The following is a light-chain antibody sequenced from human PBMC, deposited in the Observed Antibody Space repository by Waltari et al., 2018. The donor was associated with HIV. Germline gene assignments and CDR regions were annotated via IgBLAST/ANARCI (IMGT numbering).Light chain of an antibody. V-gene: IGKV1-5*03. CDR3: QQYKTYSTT. CDR1: QSINSW. J-gene: IGKJ1*01. CDR2: EAS. Sequence: DIQMPQSPSTLSASVGDRVTLSCRASQSINSWLAWYQQKPGKGPRLLISEASTLQSGVPSRFSGSESGTGFTLIINSLQPDDFATYYCQQYKTYSTTFGQGTNVEIK.